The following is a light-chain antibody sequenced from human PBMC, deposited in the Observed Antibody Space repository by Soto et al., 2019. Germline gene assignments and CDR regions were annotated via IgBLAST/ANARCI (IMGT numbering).Light chain of an antibody. CDR3: ASSAGNFYV. CDR1: SSDVGGYT. Sequence: LTQPPSASGSPGQSVTISCTGTSSDVGGYTVSWYQHHPGKAPKVMIYEVTKRPSGVPDRFSGSKSGNTASLTVSGLQVEDGANYYCASSAGNFYVLGIGTKVTVL. J-gene: IGLJ1*01. V-gene: IGLV2-8*01. CDR2: EVT.